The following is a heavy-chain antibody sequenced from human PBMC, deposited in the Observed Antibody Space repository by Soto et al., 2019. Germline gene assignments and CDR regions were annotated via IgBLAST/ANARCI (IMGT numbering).Heavy chain of an antibody. CDR1: GASIRDYH. J-gene: IGHJ4*02. Sequence: SETLSLTCSVSGASIRDYHWSWIRQPPGKGLEWIGYVYHTGRTSYNPSLKSRVSISMDTSKNQFSLNLDSVTAADTAVYFCARDFAYFDSWGQGTLVTVSS. V-gene: IGHV4-59*01. D-gene: IGHD3-3*01. CDR2: VYHTGRT. CDR3: ARDFAYFDS.